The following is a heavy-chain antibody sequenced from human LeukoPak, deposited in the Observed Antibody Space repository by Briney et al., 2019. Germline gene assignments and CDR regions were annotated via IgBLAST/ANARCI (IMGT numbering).Heavy chain of an antibody. CDR2: INPSGGST. CDR3: ALFQPPGGFFTGLDV. J-gene: IGHJ6*04. D-gene: IGHD3-10*01. V-gene: IGHV1-46*01. CDR1: GYTFTTYY. Sequence: ASVKVSCKASGYTFTTYYMHWVRQAPGEGLEWMGIINPSGGSTNYAQTFQGRLTMTRDTSTTTVYMDLRSLTSEDTAVYYCALFQPPGGFFTGLDVWGRGTTVTVSS.